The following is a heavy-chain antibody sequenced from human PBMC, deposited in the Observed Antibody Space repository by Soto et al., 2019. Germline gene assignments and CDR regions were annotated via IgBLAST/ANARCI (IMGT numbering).Heavy chain of an antibody. CDR1: GGTFSSYA. Sequence: SVKVSCKASGGTFSSYAISWVRQAPGQGLEWMGGIIPIFGTANYAQKFQGRATITADESTSTAYMELSSLRSEDTAVYYCARAARWYYYDSSGYPPIGMDVWGQGTTVTVSS. CDR2: IIPIFGTA. V-gene: IGHV1-69*13. D-gene: IGHD3-22*01. CDR3: ARAARWYYYDSSGYPPIGMDV. J-gene: IGHJ6*02.